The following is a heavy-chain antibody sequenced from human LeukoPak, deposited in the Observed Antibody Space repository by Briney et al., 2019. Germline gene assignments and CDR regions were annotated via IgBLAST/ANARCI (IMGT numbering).Heavy chain of an antibody. J-gene: IGHJ6*03. CDR1: GFTFSNAW. D-gene: IGHD3-22*01. V-gene: IGHV3-15*01. CDR3: TTDPMYYDTGLSYYMDV. Sequence: PGGSLRLSCAASGFTFSNAWMSWVRQAPGKGLEWVGRIKSKTDGGTTDYAAPVKGRFTISRDDSKNTLYLQMNSLKTEDTAVYYCTTDPMYYDTGLSYYMDVWGKGTTVTISS. CDR2: IKSKTDGGTT.